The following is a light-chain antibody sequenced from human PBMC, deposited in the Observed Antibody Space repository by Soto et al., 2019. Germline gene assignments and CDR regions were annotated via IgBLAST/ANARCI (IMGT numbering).Light chain of an antibody. CDR3: QQYNNWPPLT. V-gene: IGKV3-15*01. Sequence: ETVMTQSPAALPVSPGERATRSCRASQSVSSNLAWYQQKPGQAPRLLIYGASTRATGIPARFSGSGSGTEFTLTISSLQSEDFAVYYCQQYNNWPPLTFGGGTKVDIK. CDR1: QSVSSN. CDR2: GAS. J-gene: IGKJ4*01.